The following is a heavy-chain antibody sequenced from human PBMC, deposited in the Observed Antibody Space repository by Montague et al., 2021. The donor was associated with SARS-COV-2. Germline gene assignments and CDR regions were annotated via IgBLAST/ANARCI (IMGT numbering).Heavy chain of an antibody. Sequence: SLRLSCAASGFTFSTYSMNWVRQAPGKGLEWVSSISSRSKYKYYADSVKGRFTISRDNAQNSLYLQMNSLRGEDTALYYCARELQWLDPFDIWGQGTMVTVSS. CDR2: ISSRSKYK. V-gene: IGHV3-21*01. J-gene: IGHJ3*02. CDR1: GFTFSTYS. CDR3: ARELQWLDPFDI. D-gene: IGHD6-19*01.